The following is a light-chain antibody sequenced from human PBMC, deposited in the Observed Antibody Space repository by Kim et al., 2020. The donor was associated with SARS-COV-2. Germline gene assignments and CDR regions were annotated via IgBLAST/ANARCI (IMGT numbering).Light chain of an antibody. CDR1: QSVSSY. J-gene: IGKJ4*01. V-gene: IGKV3-11*01. CDR3: QQRRSWPLT. CDR2: DAS. Sequence: EIVLTQSPATLSLSPGERATLSCRASQSVSSYLAWYQQKPGQAPRLLIFDASNRATGIPARFSGSGSGTDFTLTICSLEPEDFAVYYCQQRRSWPLTFGRGTKVEIK.